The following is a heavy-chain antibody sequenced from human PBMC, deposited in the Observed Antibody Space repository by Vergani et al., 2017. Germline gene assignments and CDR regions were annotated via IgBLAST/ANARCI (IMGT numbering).Heavy chain of an antibody. Sequence: QVQLVESGGGVVQPGRSLRLSCAASGFTFSSYAMHWVRQAPGKGLEWVAVISYDGSNKYYVDSVKGRFTISRDNSKNTLYLQMNSLRAEDTAVYYCARECGVFMTHHAFDIWSQGTMVTVSS. D-gene: IGHD1-26*01. CDR2: ISYDGSNK. CDR1: GFTFSSYA. CDR3: ARECGVFMTHHAFDI. J-gene: IGHJ3*02. V-gene: IGHV3-30-3*01.